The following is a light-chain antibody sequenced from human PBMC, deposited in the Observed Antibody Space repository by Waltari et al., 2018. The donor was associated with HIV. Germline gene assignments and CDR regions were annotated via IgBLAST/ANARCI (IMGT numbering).Light chain of an antibody. CDR2: WAS. J-gene: IGKJ4*01. CDR1: KSVLSSSDNNNE. Sequence: DIVMTQSPDSLAVSLGERATINCKSSKSVLSSSDNNNELVWYQQKPGHPPKLLISWASTLGSGVPDRFSGSGSGADVSLTISSLQAEDVAVYYCQQCYATPLAFGGGTKVEIK. CDR3: QQCYATPLA. V-gene: IGKV4-1*01.